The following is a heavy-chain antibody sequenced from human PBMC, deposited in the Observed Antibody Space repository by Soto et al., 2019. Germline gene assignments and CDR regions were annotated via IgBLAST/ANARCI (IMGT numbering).Heavy chain of an antibody. CDR2: IYSSGST. Sequence: SETLSLTCTFSSDSVSSSSYTLGWIRQPPGKGPEWIGSIYSSGSTYYNPSLNSRVTVSVDTSKNQFSLKVTSVTAADTAVYYCARLYGYCIRNSCHGHYAMDVWGQGTTVTVSS. CDR1: SDSVSSSSYT. CDR3: ARLYGYCIRNSCHGHYAMDV. D-gene: IGHD2-2*01. V-gene: IGHV4-39*01. J-gene: IGHJ6*02.